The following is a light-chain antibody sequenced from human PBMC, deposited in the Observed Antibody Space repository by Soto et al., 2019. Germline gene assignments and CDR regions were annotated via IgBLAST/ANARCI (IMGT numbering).Light chain of an antibody. CDR1: SSDVGGYNC. CDR3: SSYTSSSIDYV. V-gene: IGLV2-14*01. Sequence: QSALTQPASVSGSPGQSITISRTGTSSDVGGYNCVSWYQQHPGKAPKLMIYEVSNRPSGVSNRFSGSKSGNTASLTISGLQAEDEADYYCSSYTSSSIDYVFGTGTKLTVL. CDR2: EVS. J-gene: IGLJ1*01.